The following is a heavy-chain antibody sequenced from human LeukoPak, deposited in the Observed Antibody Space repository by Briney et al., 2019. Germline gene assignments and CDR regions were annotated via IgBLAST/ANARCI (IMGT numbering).Heavy chain of an antibody. J-gene: IGHJ4*02. CDR2: IYYSGST. V-gene: IGHV4-39*01. CDR1: GVSISGSSHY. CDR3: ARRNYPYYYDF. D-gene: IGHD1-7*01. Sequence: SETLSLTCTVSGVSISGSSHYWGWIRQPPGKGLEWIGSIYYSGSTNYNPSLKSRVTISVDTSKNQFSLKLSSVTAADAAVYYCARRNYPYYYDFWGPGILVTVSS.